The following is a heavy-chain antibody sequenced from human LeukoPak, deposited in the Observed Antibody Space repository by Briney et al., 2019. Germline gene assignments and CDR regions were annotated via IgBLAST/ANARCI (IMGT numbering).Heavy chain of an antibody. J-gene: IGHJ4*02. CDR3: AKAGLWSGFDY. CDR1: GFTFDDYA. CDR2: ISWNSGSI. Sequence: PGWSLRLSCAASGFTFDDYAMHWVRQAPGKGLEWVSGISWNSGSIGYADSVKGRFTISRDNAKNSLHLQMNSLRAEDMALYYCAKAGLWSGFDYWGQGTLVTVSS. D-gene: IGHD5-18*01. V-gene: IGHV3-9*03.